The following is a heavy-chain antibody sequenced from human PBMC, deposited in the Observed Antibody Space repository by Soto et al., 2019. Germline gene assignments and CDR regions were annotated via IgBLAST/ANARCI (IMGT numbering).Heavy chain of an antibody. Sequence: EVQLLESGGGLVQPGGSLRLSCAASGFTFSSYAMSWVRQAPGKGLEWFSAISGSGGSTYYADSVKGRFTISRDNSKNTLYLQMNSLRAEDTAVYYCAKDRTNALCGMDVWGQGSTVTVSS. CDR2: ISGSGGST. D-gene: IGHD2-8*01. CDR1: GFTFSSYA. J-gene: IGHJ6*02. V-gene: IGHV3-23*01. CDR3: AKDRTNALCGMDV.